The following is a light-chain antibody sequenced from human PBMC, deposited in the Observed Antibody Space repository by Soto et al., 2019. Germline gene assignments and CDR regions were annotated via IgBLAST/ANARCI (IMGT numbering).Light chain of an antibody. CDR3: LQHNSYPFT. CDR1: QGIRND. Sequence: DIQMTQSPSSLSASVGDRVTITCRASQGIRNDLGWYQQKPGRAPKRLIYAASSLQSGVPSRFRGCRSGTDFTLTISSLKREDFATDYCLQHNSYPFTFGPGTKVDIK. J-gene: IGKJ3*01. V-gene: IGKV1-17*01. CDR2: AAS.